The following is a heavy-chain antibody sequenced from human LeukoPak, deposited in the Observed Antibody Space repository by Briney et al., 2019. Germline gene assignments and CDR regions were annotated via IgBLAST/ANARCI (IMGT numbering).Heavy chain of an antibody. J-gene: IGHJ3*02. CDR1: GGSISTSNYY. CDR2: IYYSGST. D-gene: IGHD2-15*01. CDR3: ARVDDAFDI. Sequence: PSETLSLTCTVSGGSISTSNYYWGWIRQPPGKGLEWIGYIYYSGSTNYNPSLKSRVTISVDTSKNQFSLKLSSVTAADTAVYYCARVDDAFDIWGQGTMVTVSS. V-gene: IGHV4-61*05.